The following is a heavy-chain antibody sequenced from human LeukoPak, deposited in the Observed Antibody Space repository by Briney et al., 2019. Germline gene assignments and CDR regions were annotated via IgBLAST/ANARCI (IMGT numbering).Heavy chain of an antibody. J-gene: IGHJ1*01. D-gene: IGHD6-6*01. CDR3: VRSSTAAYNTAAALGGYFQH. CDR1: GFTFSSYW. V-gene: IGHV3-7*01. CDR2: IKQDGSEK. Sequence: PGGSLRLSCAASGFTFSSYWMSWVRQAPGKGLEWVANIKQDGSEKYYVDSVKGQFTISRDNSKNTMFLEMGSLRPDDTAVYYCVRSSTAAYNTAAALGGYFQHWGQGTLVTVSS.